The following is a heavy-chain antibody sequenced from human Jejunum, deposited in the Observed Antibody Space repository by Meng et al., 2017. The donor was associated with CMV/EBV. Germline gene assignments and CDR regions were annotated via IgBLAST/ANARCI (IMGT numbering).Heavy chain of an antibody. CDR2: IGDSGDRT. D-gene: IGHD3-10*01. V-gene: IGHV3-23*01. Sequence: FPFNNYAMSWVRQAPGKGLQWVSAIGDSGDRTYYADSEKGRFTISRDNSKNTLYLQMNSLRAEDTAVYYCARGGVKVYYFNAMDVWGQGTPVTVSS. CDR1: FPFNNYA. CDR3: ARGGVKVYYFNAMDV. J-gene: IGHJ6*02.